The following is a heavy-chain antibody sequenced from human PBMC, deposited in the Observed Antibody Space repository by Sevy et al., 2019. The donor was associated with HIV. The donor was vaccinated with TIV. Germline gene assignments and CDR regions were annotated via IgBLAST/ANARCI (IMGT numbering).Heavy chain of an antibody. V-gene: IGHV3-53*01. CDR3: ARVRYDSSGYFYYYGMDV. D-gene: IGHD3-22*01. CDR1: GFTVSSNY. CDR2: IYSGGST. Sequence: GASLRLSCAASGFTVSSNYMSWVRQAPGKGLEWVSVIYSGGSTYYADSVKGRFTISRDNSKNTLYLQMNSLRAEDTAVYYCARVRYDSSGYFYYYGMDVWGQGTTVTVSS. J-gene: IGHJ6*02.